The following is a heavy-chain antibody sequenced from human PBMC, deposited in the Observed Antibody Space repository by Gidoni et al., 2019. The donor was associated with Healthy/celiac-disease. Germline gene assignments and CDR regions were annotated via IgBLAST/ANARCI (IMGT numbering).Heavy chain of an antibody. CDR3: ARGQRAALNKYYYYYGMDV. CDR1: GGSISRSNW. V-gene: IGHV4-4*02. D-gene: IGHD6-6*01. Sequence: QVQLQESGPGLVKPSGTLSLTCAVSGGSISRSNWWSWVRQPPGKGLEWIGEIYHSGSTNYNPSLKSRVTISVDKSKNQFSLKLSSVTAADTAVYYCARGQRAALNKYYYYYGMDVWGQGTTVTVSS. J-gene: IGHJ6*02. CDR2: IYHSGST.